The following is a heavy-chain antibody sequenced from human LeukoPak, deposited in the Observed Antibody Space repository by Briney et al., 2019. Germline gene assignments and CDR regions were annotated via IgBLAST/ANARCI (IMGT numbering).Heavy chain of an antibody. Sequence: SETLSLTCTVSGVSITSYYWSWIRQPPGKGLEWIGYISHTGSTNYNPSLRSRVTFSVDTSNNHFSLRLSSVTAADTAVYYCARHACSGTSCYAVPDWFDPWGQGTLVTVSS. CDR3: ARHACSGTSCYAVPDWFDP. J-gene: IGHJ5*02. CDR1: GVSITSYY. CDR2: ISHTGST. V-gene: IGHV4-59*08. D-gene: IGHD2-2*01.